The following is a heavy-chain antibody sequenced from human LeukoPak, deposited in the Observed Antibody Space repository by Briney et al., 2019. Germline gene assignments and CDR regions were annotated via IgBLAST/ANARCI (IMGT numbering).Heavy chain of an antibody. J-gene: IGHJ6*02. CDR3: ARDWDTDGMDV. Sequence: GGSLTLSCAASRFTFSSYWMHWVRQAPGKGLVWVSRINNDGSSTNYADSVKGRFTISRDNAKNTLYLQMSSQRVEDTAVYYCARDWDTDGMDVWGQGTTVTVSS. CDR1: RFTFSSYW. V-gene: IGHV3-74*01. D-gene: IGHD1-26*01. CDR2: INNDGSST.